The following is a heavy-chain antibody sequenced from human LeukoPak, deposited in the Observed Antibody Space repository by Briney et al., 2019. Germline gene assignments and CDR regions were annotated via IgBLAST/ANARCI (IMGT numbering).Heavy chain of an antibody. V-gene: IGHV1-2*02. D-gene: IGHD1-1*01. CDR3: ARLDPLPSHDYYYYYMDV. CDR1: GYTFTGYY. Sequence: GASVKVSCKASGYTFTGYYMHWVRQAPGQGLEWMGWINPNSGGTNYAQKFQGRVTMTRDTSISTAYMELSRLRSDDTAVYYCARLDPLPSHDYYYYYMDVWGKGTTVTVSS. J-gene: IGHJ6*03. CDR2: INPNSGGT.